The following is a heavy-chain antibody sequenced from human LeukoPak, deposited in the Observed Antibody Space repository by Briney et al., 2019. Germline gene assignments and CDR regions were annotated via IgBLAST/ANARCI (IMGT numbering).Heavy chain of an antibody. CDR2: IYPDDSDT. V-gene: IGHV5-51*01. J-gene: IGHJ6*03. CDR3: ARLAYCSMDV. CDR1: GYTFSSYW. Sequence: GESLKISCKGSGYTFSSYWIGWVRQMPGKGLEWMGIIYPDDSDTRYSPSFQGQVTISADKSISTAYLQWSSLKDSDTAMYYCARLAYCSMDVWGKGTTVTVSS. D-gene: IGHD2-21*01.